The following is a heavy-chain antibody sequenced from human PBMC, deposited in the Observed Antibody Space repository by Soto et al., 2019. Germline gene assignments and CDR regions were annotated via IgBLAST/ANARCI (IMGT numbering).Heavy chain of an antibody. Sequence: SETLSLTCTVSGGSISSGGYYWSWIRQHPGKGLEWIGYIYYSGSTYYNPSLKSRVTISVDTSKNQFSLKLSSVTAADTAVYYCARVVDSSVVHFQHWGQGTLVTVSS. V-gene: IGHV4-31*03. CDR3: ARVVDSSVVHFQH. CDR2: IYYSGST. D-gene: IGHD3-22*01. CDR1: GGSISSGGYY. J-gene: IGHJ1*01.